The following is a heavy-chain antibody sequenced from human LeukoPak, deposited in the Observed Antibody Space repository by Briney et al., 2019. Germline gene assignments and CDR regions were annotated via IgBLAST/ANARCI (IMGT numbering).Heavy chain of an antibody. CDR3: AKSVFHIMTDYYFALDV. CDR2: ISGSGGST. J-gene: IGHJ6*02. D-gene: IGHD3-9*01. V-gene: IGHV3-23*01. Sequence: GGSLRLSCAASGFTFSSYAMSWVRQAPGKGLEWVSAISGSGGSTYYADSVKGRFTVSRDNSQHTLYLQVSSLRAEDTAVYFCAKSVFHIMTDYYFALDVWGQGTTVTVSS. CDR1: GFTFSSYA.